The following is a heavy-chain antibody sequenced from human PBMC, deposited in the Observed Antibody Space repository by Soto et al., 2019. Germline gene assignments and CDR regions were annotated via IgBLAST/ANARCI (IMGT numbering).Heavy chain of an antibody. D-gene: IGHD1-26*01. CDR1: GFTFSSYG. J-gene: IGHJ4*02. V-gene: IGHV3-33*01. Sequence: GGSLRLSCAASGFTFSSYGMHWVRQAPGKGLEWVAVIWYDGSNKYYADSVKGRFTISRDNSKNTLYLQMNSLRAEDTAVYYCARVVGLREWELLFDYWGQGTLVTVSS. CDR2: IWYDGSNK. CDR3: ARVVGLREWELLFDY.